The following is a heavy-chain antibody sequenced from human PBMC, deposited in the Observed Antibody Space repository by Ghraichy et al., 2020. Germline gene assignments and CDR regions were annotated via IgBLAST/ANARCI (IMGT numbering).Heavy chain of an antibody. CDR1: GGSLSGYY. Sequence: SQTLSLTCAVYGGSLSGYYGSWIRQPPGKGLEWIGEINHSGSTNYNPSLKSRVTILVDTSKNQFSLKLSSVTAADSAVYYCARGGGYGDYEGWFDPWGQGTLVTVSS. D-gene: IGHD4-17*01. V-gene: IGHV4-34*01. CDR2: INHSGST. J-gene: IGHJ5*02. CDR3: ARGGGYGDYEGWFDP.